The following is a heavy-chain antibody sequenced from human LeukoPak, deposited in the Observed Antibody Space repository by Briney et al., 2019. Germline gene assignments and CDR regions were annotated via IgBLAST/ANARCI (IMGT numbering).Heavy chain of an antibody. CDR3: AKRDSSGWYYFDY. CDR1: GFTFSSYA. CDR2: IVGSGGST. Sequence: GGSLRLSCVASGFTFSSYAMSWVRQAPGKGLEWVSAIVGSGGSTFYAASVKGRFTISRDNSKKTLYLQMNSLRAEATAVYYCAKRDSSGWYYFDYWGQGTLVTVSS. V-gene: IGHV3-23*01. D-gene: IGHD6-19*01. J-gene: IGHJ4*02.